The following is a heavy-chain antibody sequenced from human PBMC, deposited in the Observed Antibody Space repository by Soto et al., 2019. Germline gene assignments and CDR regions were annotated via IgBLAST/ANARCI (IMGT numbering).Heavy chain of an antibody. V-gene: IGHV1-69*01. D-gene: IGHD1-26*01. CDR3: ARGRSESYFLARFDY. Sequence: QVQLVQSGAEVKKPGSSVKVSCKASGGTFSSHGISWVRQAPGQGLEWMGGIIPISGSANYAQKFQGRVTITADESTRTAYMELSSLRSEDTAVYYCARGRSESYFLARFDYGGQGTLVTVSS. CDR2: IIPISGSA. J-gene: IGHJ4*02. CDR1: GGTFSSHG.